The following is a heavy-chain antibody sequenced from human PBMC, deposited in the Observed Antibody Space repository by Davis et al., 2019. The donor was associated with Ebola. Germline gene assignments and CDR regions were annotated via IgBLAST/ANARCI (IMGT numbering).Heavy chain of an antibody. D-gene: IGHD3-3*01. J-gene: IGHJ5*02. CDR1: GFRFSGYW. Sequence: HTGGSLRLSCAASGFRFSGYWMYWVRQVPGKGLVWVSRIDGDGRSTNFADSVKGRFTISRDNTKNIVFLQMNSLRAEDTAVYYCGREHDFWSGAIDLWGQGTLVSVSS. V-gene: IGHV3-74*01. CDR3: GREHDFWSGAIDL. CDR2: IDGDGRST.